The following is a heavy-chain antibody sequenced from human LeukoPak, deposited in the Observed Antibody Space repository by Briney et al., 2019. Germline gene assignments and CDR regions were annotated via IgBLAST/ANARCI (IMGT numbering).Heavy chain of an antibody. CDR2: IIPIFGTA. D-gene: IGHD3-3*01. J-gene: IGHJ4*02. CDR3: ARGYDFWSGYYM. Sequence: GASVTVSCMASGGTFSSYAISWVRQAPGQGLEWMGGIIPIFGTANYAQKFQGRVTITADESTSTAYMELSSLRSEDTAVYYCARGYDFWSGYYMWGQGTLVTVSS. V-gene: IGHV1-69*13. CDR1: GGTFSSYA.